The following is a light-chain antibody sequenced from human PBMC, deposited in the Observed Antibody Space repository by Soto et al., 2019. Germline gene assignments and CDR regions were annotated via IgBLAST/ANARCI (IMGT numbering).Light chain of an antibody. CDR2: EVS. J-gene: IGLJ1*01. Sequence: QSVLTQPASVSGSPGQSTTISCTGTNSDVGSYNLVSWYQQHPGIAPKLMIYEVSKRPSGFSNRFSGSKSGNTASLTISGLQAEDEADYYCSSYAGSSTYVFGTGTKVTVL. CDR3: SSYAGSSTYV. CDR1: NSDVGSYNL. V-gene: IGLV2-23*02.